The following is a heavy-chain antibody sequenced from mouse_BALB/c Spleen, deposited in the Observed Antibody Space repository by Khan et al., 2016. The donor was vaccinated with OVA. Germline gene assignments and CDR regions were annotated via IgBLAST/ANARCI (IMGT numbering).Heavy chain of an antibody. J-gene: IGHJ1*01. V-gene: IGHV1-26*01. Sequence: VQLQQSGPELVKPGASVKVSCKASGYTFTDYYMKWMKQSHGKSLEWIGDINPNNGDTFYNQKFKGKATLTVDKYSNTAYTQLNSLSSEDSAVYYCARGLFDVWGAGTTVTVSS. CDR1: GYTFTDYY. CDR2: INPNNGDT. CDR3: ARGLFDV.